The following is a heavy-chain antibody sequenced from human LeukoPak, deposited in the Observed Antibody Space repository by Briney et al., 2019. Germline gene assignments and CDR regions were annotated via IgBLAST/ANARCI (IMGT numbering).Heavy chain of an antibody. CDR2: INPNSGGT. V-gene: IGHV1-2*06. CDR3: AREELYCSSTSCHQNWFDP. CDR1: GYIFTDYY. Sequence: ASVKVSCKASGYIFTDYYMHWVRQAPGQELGWMGRINPNSGGTNYAQKFQGRVTMTRDTSISTAYMELTRLRSDDTAVYYCAREELYCSSTSCHQNWFDPWGQGTLVTVSS. J-gene: IGHJ5*02. D-gene: IGHD2-2*01.